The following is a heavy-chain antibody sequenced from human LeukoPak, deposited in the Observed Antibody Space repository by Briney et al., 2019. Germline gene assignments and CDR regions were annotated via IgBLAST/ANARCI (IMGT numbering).Heavy chain of an antibody. V-gene: IGHV4-38-2*01. J-gene: IGHJ5*02. CDR2: IYHSGST. CDR1: GYSISSGYY. Sequence: PSETPSLTCAASGYSISSGYYWGWIRQPPGKGLEWIGSIYHSGSTYYNPSLKSRVTISVDTSKNQFSLKLSSVTAPDTAVYYCARLIPDFWSGYYTFWFDPWGQGTLVTVSS. D-gene: IGHD3-3*01. CDR3: ARLIPDFWSGYYTFWFDP.